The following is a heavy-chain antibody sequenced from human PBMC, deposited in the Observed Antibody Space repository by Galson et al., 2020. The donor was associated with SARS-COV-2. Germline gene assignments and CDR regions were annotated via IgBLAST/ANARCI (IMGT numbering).Heavy chain of an antibody. CDR3: IRGGGDNS. CDR1: GFPFGDYG. J-gene: IGHJ4*02. D-gene: IGHD3-16*01. V-gene: IGHV3-49*04. Sequence: PGGSLRLSCTASGFPFGDYGMNWVRQAPGKGLEWVGLIRSKPYGGTTEYAASVKGRFTISRDDSKSIAYLQMDSLKTDDTGVYYCIRGGGDNSWGQGTLVTVSS. CDR2: IRSKPYGGTT.